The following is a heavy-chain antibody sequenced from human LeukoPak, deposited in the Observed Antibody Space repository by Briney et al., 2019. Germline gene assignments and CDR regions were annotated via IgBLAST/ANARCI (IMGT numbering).Heavy chain of an antibody. D-gene: IGHD3-10*01. CDR2: ISGGGGTT. CDR3: ANGNYGSGSYYGLDY. Sequence: PGGSLRLSCAASGFTFSTYAMSWVRQAPGKGLEWVSGISGGGGTTYYADSVKGRFTISRDNSKNTLYLQMNSLRADDTAVYYCANGNYGSGSYYGLDYWGQGTLVTVSS. CDR1: GFTFSTYA. J-gene: IGHJ4*02. V-gene: IGHV3-23*01.